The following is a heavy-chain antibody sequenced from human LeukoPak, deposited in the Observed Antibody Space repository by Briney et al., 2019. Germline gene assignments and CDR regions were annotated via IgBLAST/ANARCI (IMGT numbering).Heavy chain of an antibody. CDR3: AGQVGARIRYYYTSGLDV. D-gene: IGHD1-26*01. J-gene: IGHJ6*02. Sequence: PSQTLSLTCTVSGGSISSGGYSWSWIRQHPGKGLEWIGYIYYSGSTYYNPSLKGRVTISVDTSKNQFSLKLSSVTAADTAVYYCAGQVGARIRYYYTSGLDVWGQGTTVAVSS. CDR2: IYYSGST. V-gene: IGHV4-31*03. CDR1: GGSISSGGYS.